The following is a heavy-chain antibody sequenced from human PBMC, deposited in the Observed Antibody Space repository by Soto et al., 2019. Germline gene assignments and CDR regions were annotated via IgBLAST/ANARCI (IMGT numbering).Heavy chain of an antibody. CDR1: GFTFSSYG. D-gene: IGHD6-19*01. Sequence: VQLVESGGGVVQPGRSLRLSCAASGFTFSSYGMHWVRQAPGKGLEWVAVISYDGSNKYYADSVKGRFTISRDNSKNTLYLQMNSLRAEDTAVYYCAKTHSSGYYYYYGMDVWGQGTTVTVSS. V-gene: IGHV3-30*18. CDR3: AKTHSSGYYYYYGMDV. CDR2: ISYDGSNK. J-gene: IGHJ6*02.